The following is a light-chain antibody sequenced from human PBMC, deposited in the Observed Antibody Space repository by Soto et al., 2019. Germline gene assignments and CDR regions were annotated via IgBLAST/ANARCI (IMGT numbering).Light chain of an antibody. Sequence: EIVLTQSPGTLSLSPGERATLSCRASQSVSSSYLAWYQQKPGQAPRLLIYGASSRATGIPDGFSGSGSGTDFTLTISRLEPEDFAVDYCQQYGSSPFTFGPGTKVDIK. V-gene: IGKV3-20*01. J-gene: IGKJ3*01. CDR3: QQYGSSPFT. CDR1: QSVSSSY. CDR2: GAS.